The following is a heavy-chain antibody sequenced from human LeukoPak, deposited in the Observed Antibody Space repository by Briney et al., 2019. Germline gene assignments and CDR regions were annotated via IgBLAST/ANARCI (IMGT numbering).Heavy chain of an antibody. CDR3: ARPTGRPSNYYSMDV. D-gene: IGHD1-26*01. Sequence: ASVKVSCKASGYSFTGYDINWVRQATGQGLEWMGWMNPNNGNTGYAQRFQGRVTMTRDTATSTAYMELSSLKSEDTAVYYCARPTGRPSNYYSMDVWGRGTTVAVSS. J-gene: IGHJ6*03. V-gene: IGHV1-8*01. CDR1: GYSFTGYD. CDR2: MNPNNGNT.